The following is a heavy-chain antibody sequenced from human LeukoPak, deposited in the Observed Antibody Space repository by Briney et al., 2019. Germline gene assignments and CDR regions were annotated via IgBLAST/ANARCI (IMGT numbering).Heavy chain of an antibody. Sequence: SETLSLTCTVSGGSISNYVWSRIRQPPGKGLEWIGYINDSGNTKYNPSLESRVTISVDTSKNQFSLNLYSVTAADTAVYYCASNPTRIWFGEFKAPSYFDYWGQGTLVTVSS. CDR1: GGSISNYV. D-gene: IGHD3-10*01. V-gene: IGHV4-59*01. CDR3: ASNPTRIWFGEFKAPSYFDY. J-gene: IGHJ4*02. CDR2: INDSGNT.